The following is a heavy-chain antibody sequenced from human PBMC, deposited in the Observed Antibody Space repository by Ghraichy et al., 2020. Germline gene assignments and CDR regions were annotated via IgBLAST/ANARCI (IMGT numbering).Heavy chain of an antibody. CDR1: GFTFNTDW. V-gene: IGHV3-7*01. CDR2: IMYDGSEK. J-gene: IGHJ4*02. CDR3: ARVVPGPHFDY. D-gene: IGHD1-26*01. Sequence: GGSLRLSCAASGFTFNTDWMSWVRQAPGKGLEWVANIMYDGSEKYYVDSVKGRFTISRDNAKNSLYLQMNSLRAEDTAVYYCARVVPGPHFDYWGQGTLVTVS.